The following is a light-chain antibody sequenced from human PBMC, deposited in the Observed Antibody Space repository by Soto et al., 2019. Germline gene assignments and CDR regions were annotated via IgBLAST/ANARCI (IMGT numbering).Light chain of an antibody. CDR2: DVS. Sequence: AIQVTQSPSSLSASVGDRVTMTCRASQDIRGALAWYQQKSGKPPNLLIYDVSTLEGGVPSRFSGSGSGTEFTLTCSSLQPEDFGTYYCQQFNSYPITFGHGTRLEIK. CDR1: QDIRGA. J-gene: IGKJ5*01. V-gene: IGKV1-13*02. CDR3: QQFNSYPIT.